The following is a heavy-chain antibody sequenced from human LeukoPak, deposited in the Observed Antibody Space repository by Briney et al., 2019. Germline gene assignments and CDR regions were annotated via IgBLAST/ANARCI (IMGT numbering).Heavy chain of an antibody. J-gene: IGHJ5*02. Sequence: PSETLSLTCTVSGVSVSSGSYYWSWIRQPPGKGLEWIGYIYYSGSTNYNPSLKSRVTISVDTSKNQFSLKLSSVTAADTAVYYCARERATPVRGVITPYNWFDPWGQGTLVTVSS. CDR1: GVSVSSGSYY. V-gene: IGHV4-61*01. D-gene: IGHD3-10*01. CDR3: ARERATPVRGVITPYNWFDP. CDR2: IYYSGST.